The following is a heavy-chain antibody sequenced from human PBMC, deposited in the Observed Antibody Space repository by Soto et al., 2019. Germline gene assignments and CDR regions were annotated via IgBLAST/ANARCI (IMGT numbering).Heavy chain of an antibody. Sequence: GGSLRLSCAASGFTFSTYWMSWVLQAPGKGLEWVANIKQDGSEKYYVDSVKGRFTISRDNAKNSLYLQMNSLRAEDTAVYYCATKDIVATIPFDSWGQGTLVTVSS. V-gene: IGHV3-7*01. CDR2: IKQDGSEK. J-gene: IGHJ4*02. CDR1: GFTFSTYW. D-gene: IGHD5-12*01. CDR3: ATKDIVATIPFDS.